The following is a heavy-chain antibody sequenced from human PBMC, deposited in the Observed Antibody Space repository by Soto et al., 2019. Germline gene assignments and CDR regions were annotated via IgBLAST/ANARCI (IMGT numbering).Heavy chain of an antibody. V-gene: IGHV1-69*06. CDR3: ARASSGVLRYFDWLLTGGMDV. CDR2: IIPIFGTA. J-gene: IGHJ6*02. Sequence: QVQLVQSGAEVKKPGSSVKVSCKASGGTFSSYAISRVRQAPGQGLEWMGGIIPIFGTANYAQKFQGRVTITADKSTSTAYMELSSLRSEDTAVYYCARASSGVLRYFDWLLTGGMDVWGQGTTVTVSS. D-gene: IGHD3-9*01. CDR1: GGTFSSYA.